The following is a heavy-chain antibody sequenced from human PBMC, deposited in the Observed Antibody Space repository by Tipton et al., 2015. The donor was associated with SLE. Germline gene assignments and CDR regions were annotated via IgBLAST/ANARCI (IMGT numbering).Heavy chain of an antibody. CDR2: IYYGGST. CDR3: ARHEWKIAVDY. Sequence: TLSLTCTVSRGSIISSNYYLTWVRQPPGKGLEWIGSIYYGGSTHYNPSLKSRVTISVDTSKNQFSLKLSSVTAADTAVYYCARHEWKIAVDYWGQGILVTVSS. D-gene: IGHD3-3*01. CDR1: RGSIISSNYY. J-gene: IGHJ4*02. V-gene: IGHV4-39*07.